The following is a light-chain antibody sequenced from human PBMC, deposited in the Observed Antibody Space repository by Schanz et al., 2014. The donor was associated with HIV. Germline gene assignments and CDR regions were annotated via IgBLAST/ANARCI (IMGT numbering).Light chain of an antibody. V-gene: IGKV1-27*01. J-gene: IGKJ1*01. CDR2: AAS. CDR3: QNYDSPPRT. CDR1: QGISSW. Sequence: DIQMTQSPSSVPASVGDRVTITCRASQGISSWLAWYQQKPGKVPKLLIYAASSLQSGVPARFSGSGSGTDFTLTISGLQPEDVATYYCQNYDSPPRTFGQGTKVEIK.